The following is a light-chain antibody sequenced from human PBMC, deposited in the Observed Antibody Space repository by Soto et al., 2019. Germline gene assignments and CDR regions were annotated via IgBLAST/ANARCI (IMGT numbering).Light chain of an antibody. V-gene: IGLV2-14*01. CDR1: SSDVGGYNY. J-gene: IGLJ1*01. CDR3: SSYTSSSTLPLV. CDR2: DVT. Sequence: QSALTKPASVSGSPGQSITVSCTGTSSDVGGYNYVSWYQQHPGKAPKVMIYDVTKRPSGVSNRFSGSKSGNTASLTISGLQAEDESDYCCSSYTSSSTLPLVLVNGTKLTVL.